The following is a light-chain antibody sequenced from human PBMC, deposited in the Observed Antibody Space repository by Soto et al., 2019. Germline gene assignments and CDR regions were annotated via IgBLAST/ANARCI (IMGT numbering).Light chain of an antibody. CDR3: QQYNNWPRT. V-gene: IGKV3-15*01. CDR1: RTVHSN. J-gene: IGKJ1*01. CDR2: GSS. Sequence: EIVMTQSPATVAVSPGDRANLSCRASRTVHSNVAWYQHKPGQAPRLLIYGSSFRATGVPARFSDTGFGIGFTLTISSLQSEHFVVYSCQQYNNWPRTFGQGTKVDIK.